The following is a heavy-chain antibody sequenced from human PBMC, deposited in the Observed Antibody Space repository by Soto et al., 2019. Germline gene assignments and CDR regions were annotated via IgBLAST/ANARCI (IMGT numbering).Heavy chain of an antibody. D-gene: IGHD3-3*01. CDR1: GGSFSGYY. CDR2: INHSGST. J-gene: IGHJ4*02. Sequence: PSETLSLTCAVYGGSFSGYYWSWIRQPPGKGLEWIGEINHSGSTNYNPSLKSRVTISVGTSKNQFSLKLSSVTAADTAVYYCASLPAFWSGYYWIDYWGQGPLVTVSS. CDR3: ASLPAFWSGYYWIDY. V-gene: IGHV4-34*01.